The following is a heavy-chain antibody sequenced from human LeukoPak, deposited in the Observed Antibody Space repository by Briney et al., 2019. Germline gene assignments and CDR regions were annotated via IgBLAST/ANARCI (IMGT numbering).Heavy chain of an antibody. Sequence: SETLSLTCTVSGGSLSSYYWSWIRQPPGKGLEWIGYIYYSGSTNYNPSLKSRVTISVDTSKNQFSLKLSSVTAADTAVYYCARHPSVGTGTGDYWGQGTLVTVSS. J-gene: IGHJ4*02. CDR1: GGSLSSYY. D-gene: IGHD1-1*01. V-gene: IGHV4-59*08. CDR3: ARHPSVGTGTGDY. CDR2: IYYSGST.